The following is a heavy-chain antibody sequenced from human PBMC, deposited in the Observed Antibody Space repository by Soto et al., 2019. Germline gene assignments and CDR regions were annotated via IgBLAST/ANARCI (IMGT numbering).Heavy chain of an antibody. J-gene: IGHJ6*02. CDR2: IYYSGST. Sequence: SETLSLTCTVSGGSISSSSYYWGWIRQPPGKGLEWIGSIYYSGSTYYNPSLKSRVTISVDMSKNQFSLKLSSVTAADTAVYYCARHGDSYYYYGMDVWGQGTTVTVSS. D-gene: IGHD2-21*01. V-gene: IGHV4-39*01. CDR1: GGSISSSSYY. CDR3: ARHGDSYYYYGMDV.